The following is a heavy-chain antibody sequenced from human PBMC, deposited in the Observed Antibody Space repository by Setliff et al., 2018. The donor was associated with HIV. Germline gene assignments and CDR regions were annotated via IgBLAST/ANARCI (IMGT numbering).Heavy chain of an antibody. J-gene: IGHJ3*01. CDR1: GGSMNANH. CDR3: ARTGYAFDV. CDR2: IHVSGST. Sequence: SETLSLTCTVSGGSMNANHWSWIRQSPGKGPEWIAYIHVSGSTYFNPSLSSRVTISIDTSNTQCSLRLSSVTAADTAVYYCARTGYAFDVWGLGTMVTVSS. V-gene: IGHV4-59*08.